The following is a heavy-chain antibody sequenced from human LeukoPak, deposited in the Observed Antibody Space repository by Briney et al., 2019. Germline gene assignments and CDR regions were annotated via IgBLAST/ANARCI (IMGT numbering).Heavy chain of an antibody. D-gene: IGHD2-21*02. CDR3: AKVPTAILIPQYNWFDP. Sequence: PGGSLRLSCAASGFTFSSYAMSWVRQAPGKGLEWVSAISGSGGSTYYADSVKGRFTISRDNSKNTLYLQMNSLRAEDTAVYYCAKVPTAILIPQYNWFDPWGLGTLVTVSS. J-gene: IGHJ5*02. CDR2: ISGSGGST. CDR1: GFTFSSYA. V-gene: IGHV3-23*01.